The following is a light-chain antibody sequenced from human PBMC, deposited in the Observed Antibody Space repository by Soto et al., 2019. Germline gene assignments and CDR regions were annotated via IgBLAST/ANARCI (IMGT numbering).Light chain of an antibody. CDR1: QSISSY. Sequence: DIQMTQSPSSLSASVGDRVTITCRASQSISSYLNWYQQKPGKAPNLLIYAASSLQSGAPSRFSGSGSGTDFTLTISSLQPEDFATYYCQQSYNSLLLTFGGGTKVDIK. J-gene: IGKJ4*01. CDR3: QQSYNSLLLT. CDR2: AAS. V-gene: IGKV1-39*01.